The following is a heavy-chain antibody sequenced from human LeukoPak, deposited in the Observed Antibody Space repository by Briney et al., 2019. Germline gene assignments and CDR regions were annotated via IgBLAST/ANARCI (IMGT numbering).Heavy chain of an antibody. D-gene: IGHD3-10*01. CDR2: IKQNGGEK. CDR3: ARGEYYYDGGY. J-gene: IGHJ4*02. CDR1: GLMFNNYW. Sequence: PGGSLRLSCAVSGLMFNNYWMSWVRQAPGKGLEWVANIKQNGGEKYYVDAVKGRFTISRDNAKNSVYLQMNSPRAEDTAVYYCARGEYYYDGGYWGQGTLVTVSS. V-gene: IGHV3-7*03.